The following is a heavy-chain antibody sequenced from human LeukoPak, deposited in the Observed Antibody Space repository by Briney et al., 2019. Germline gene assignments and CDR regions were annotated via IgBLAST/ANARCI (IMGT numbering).Heavy chain of an antibody. CDR1: GFTFSSYN. CDR2: ITSGSSYI. D-gene: IGHD3-3*01. V-gene: IGHV3-21*01. J-gene: IGHJ3*02. Sequence: KSGGSLRLSCAASGFTFSSYNMNWVRQAPGKGLEWVSSITSGSSYIYYADSVKGRFTISRDNAKNSLYLQMNSLRAEDTAVYYCARGSDFWSGYYSVVFFRDGEDQEYAFDIWGQGTMVTVSS. CDR3: ARGSDFWSGYYSVVFFRDGEDQEYAFDI.